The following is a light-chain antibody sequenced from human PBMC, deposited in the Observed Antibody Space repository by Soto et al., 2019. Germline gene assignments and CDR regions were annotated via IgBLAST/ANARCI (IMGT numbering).Light chain of an antibody. CDR3: QQSYSTPGT. J-gene: IGKJ2*01. CDR2: AAS. V-gene: IGKV1-39*01. Sequence: DIQMTQSPSSLSASVGDRVTITCRASQSISSYLNWYQQKPGKAPKLLIYAASSLQSGVPSRFSGIGSETDFTLTISSLQPEDFATYYCQQSYSTPGTFGQGTKLEIK. CDR1: QSISSY.